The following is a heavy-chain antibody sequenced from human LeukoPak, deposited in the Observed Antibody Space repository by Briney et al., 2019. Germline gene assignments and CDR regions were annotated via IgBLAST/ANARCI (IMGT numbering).Heavy chain of an antibody. Sequence: ASVKVSCKASGYTFTSYDINWVRQAPGQGLEWMGWIIPNSGGSNYAQKFQGRVTMTRDTSISTAYMELGRLRSDDTAVYYCATSSYTNYYYYYMDVWGKGTTVTVSS. CDR2: IIPNSGGS. CDR1: GYTFTSYD. J-gene: IGHJ6*03. CDR3: ATSSYTNYYYYYMDV. D-gene: IGHD3-16*02. V-gene: IGHV1-2*02.